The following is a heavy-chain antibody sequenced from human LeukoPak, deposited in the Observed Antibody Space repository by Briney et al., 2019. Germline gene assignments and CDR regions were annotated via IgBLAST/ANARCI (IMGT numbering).Heavy chain of an antibody. CDR3: ARGGFTTMVRGVIITLDDFDI. D-gene: IGHD3-10*01. J-gene: IGHJ3*02. CDR2: INPGGGTT. Sequence: GASVKVSCKASGYTFTKYYLHWVRQAPGQGFEWMGIINPGGGTTTYAQKFQGRVTMTRDTSTSTVYMELSSLRSEDTAVYYCARGGFTTMVRGVIITLDDFDIWGQGTMVTVSS. CDR1: GYTFTKYY. V-gene: IGHV1-46*01.